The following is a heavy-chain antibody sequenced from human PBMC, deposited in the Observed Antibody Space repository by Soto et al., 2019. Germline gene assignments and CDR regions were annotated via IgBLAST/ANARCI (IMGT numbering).Heavy chain of an antibody. J-gene: IGHJ4*02. CDR2: IYYSGST. Sequence: SETLSLTCTVSGGSISSSSHYWGWIRQPPGKGLEWIGSIYYSGSTYYNPSLKSRVTISVDTSKNQFSLKLSSVTAADTALYYCARLGVISRGYCSGGSCRFDCWGQGALVTVSS. CDR1: GGSISSSSHY. CDR3: ARLGVISRGYCSGGSCRFDC. V-gene: IGHV4-39*01. D-gene: IGHD2-15*01.